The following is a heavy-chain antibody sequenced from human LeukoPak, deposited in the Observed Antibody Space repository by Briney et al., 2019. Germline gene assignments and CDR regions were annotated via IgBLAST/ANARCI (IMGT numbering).Heavy chain of an antibody. Sequence: GGSLRLSCAASGFTFSDYYMSWIRQAPGKGLEWVSYISSSGSTIYYADSVKGRFAISRDNAKNSLYLQMNSLRAEDTAVYYCARAMSAWGVAFDIWGQGTMATVSS. V-gene: IGHV3-11*04. D-gene: IGHD3-16*01. CDR2: ISSSGSTI. CDR3: ARAMSAWGVAFDI. J-gene: IGHJ3*02. CDR1: GFTFSDYY.